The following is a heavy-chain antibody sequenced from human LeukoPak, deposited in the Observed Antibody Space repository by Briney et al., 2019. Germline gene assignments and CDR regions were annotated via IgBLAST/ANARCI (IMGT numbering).Heavy chain of an antibody. Sequence: SETLSLTCTVSGGSISSSGYYWGWIRQPPGKGLEWIGSIYYSGSTYYNPSLKSRVTISVDTSKNQFSLKLSSVTAADTAVYYCARRGPAAIWDYWGQGTLVTVSS. V-gene: IGHV4-39*01. CDR1: GGSISSSGYY. D-gene: IGHD2-2*01. CDR3: ARRGPAAIWDY. CDR2: IYYSGST. J-gene: IGHJ4*02.